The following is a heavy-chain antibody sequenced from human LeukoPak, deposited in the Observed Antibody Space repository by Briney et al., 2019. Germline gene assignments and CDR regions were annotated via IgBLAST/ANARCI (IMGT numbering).Heavy chain of an antibody. CDR2: ISYDGSNK. Sequence: PGGSLRLSCAASGFTFSSYAMSWVRQAPGKGLEWVAVISYDGSNKYYADSVKGRFTISRDNSKNTLYLQMNSLRAEDTAVYYCARSEMIVGASADYWGQGTLVTVSS. J-gene: IGHJ4*02. V-gene: IGHV3-30-3*01. CDR3: ARSEMIVGASADY. D-gene: IGHD1-26*01. CDR1: GFTFSSYA.